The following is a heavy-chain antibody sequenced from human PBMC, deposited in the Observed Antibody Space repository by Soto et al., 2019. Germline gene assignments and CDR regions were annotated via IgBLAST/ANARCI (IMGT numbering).Heavy chain of an antibody. Sequence: GASVKVSCKASGGTFSSYAISWVRQAPGQGLEWMGGIIPIFGTANYAQKFQGRVTITADESTSTAYMELSSLRSEDTAVYYCARPRVWLLPETNDYYYFGMDVWGQGTTVTVSS. CDR2: IIPIFGTA. CDR3: ARPRVWLLPETNDYYYFGMDV. V-gene: IGHV1-69*13. D-gene: IGHD3-22*01. CDR1: GGTFSSYA. J-gene: IGHJ6*02.